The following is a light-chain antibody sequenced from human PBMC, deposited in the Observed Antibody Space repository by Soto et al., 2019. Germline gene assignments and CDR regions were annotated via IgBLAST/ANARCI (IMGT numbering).Light chain of an antibody. CDR1: SSDVGSHNL. Sequence: QSALTQPASVSGSPGQSITISCTGTSSDVGSHNLVSWYQQHPGQAHKLMIYEVSKRPLGVSALFSASKSGNTASLTISGLQAEDEADYYCCSYGGSRAVFGGGTQLTVL. V-gene: IGLV2-23*02. CDR2: EVS. J-gene: IGLJ7*01. CDR3: CSYGGSRAV.